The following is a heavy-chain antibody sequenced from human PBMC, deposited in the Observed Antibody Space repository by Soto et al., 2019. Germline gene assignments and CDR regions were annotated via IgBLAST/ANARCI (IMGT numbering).Heavy chain of an antibody. CDR1: GYTFTGYY. V-gene: IGHV1-2*04. D-gene: IGHD6-19*01. J-gene: IGHJ5*02. Sequence: ASVKVSCKASGYTFTGYYMHLVRQAPGQGLEWMGWINPNSGGTNYAQKFQGWVTMTRDTSISTAYMELSRLRSDDTAVYYCARGIAVAGTDWFDPWGQGTLVTVSS. CDR2: INPNSGGT. CDR3: ARGIAVAGTDWFDP.